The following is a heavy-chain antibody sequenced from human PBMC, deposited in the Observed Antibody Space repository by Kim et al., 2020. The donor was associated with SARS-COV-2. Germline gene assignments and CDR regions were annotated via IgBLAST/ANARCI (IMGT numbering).Heavy chain of an antibody. J-gene: IGHJ6*02. Sequence: GGSLRLSCAASGFTFSSYWMHWVRQAPGKGLVWVSRINSDGSSTSYADSVKGRFTISRDNTKNTLYLQMNSLRAEDTAVYYCSRAFRNLGWLFLYYGMDVWGQGTTVTVSS. V-gene: IGHV3-74*01. CDR2: INSDGSST. D-gene: IGHD3-3*01. CDR1: GFTFSSYW. CDR3: SRAFRNLGWLFLYYGMDV.